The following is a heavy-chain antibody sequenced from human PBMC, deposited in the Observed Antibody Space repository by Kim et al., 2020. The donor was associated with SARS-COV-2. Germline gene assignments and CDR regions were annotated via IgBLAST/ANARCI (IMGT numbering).Heavy chain of an antibody. Sequence: ASVKVSCKASGYTFTGYYIHWVRQAPGQGLEWMGWINPNNGDTNYAQKFQGWVTMTRDTSISTAYMELSRLRSDDTAVYYCARDSSGWKHTGYYYYGMDVSGPGATV. CDR1: GYTFTGYY. D-gene: IGHD6-19*01. CDR3: ARDSSGWKHTGYYYYGMDV. V-gene: IGHV1-2*04. J-gene: IGHJ6*01. CDR2: INPNNGDT.